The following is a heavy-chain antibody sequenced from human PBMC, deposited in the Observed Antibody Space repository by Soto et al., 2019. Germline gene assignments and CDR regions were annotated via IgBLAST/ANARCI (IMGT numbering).Heavy chain of an antibody. V-gene: IGHV1-46*01. CDR1: GYNFTSYY. J-gene: IGHJ4*02. CDR2: INPGGGST. CDR3: ARASGRGCSGGSCYSFDY. D-gene: IGHD2-15*01. Sequence: ASAKVSCKASGYNFTSYYMHWVRQAPGQGLEWMGIINPGGGSTSYAQKFQGRVTMTRDTSTSTVYMELSSLRSEDTAVYYCARASGRGCSGGSCYSFDYWGQGTLVTVSS.